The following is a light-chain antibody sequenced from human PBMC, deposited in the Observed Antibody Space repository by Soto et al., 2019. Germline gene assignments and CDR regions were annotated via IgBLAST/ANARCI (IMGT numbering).Light chain of an antibody. J-gene: IGLJ3*02. CDR2: EGS. CDR1: SSDVGSYNL. CDR3: CSYAGSGTWV. V-gene: IGLV2-23*01. Sequence: QSASVSGSPGQSITISCTGTSSDVGSYNLVSWCQQHPGKAPKLMIYEGSKRPSGVSNRFSGSKSGNTASLTISGLQAEDEADYYCCSYAGSGTWVFGGGTKLTVL.